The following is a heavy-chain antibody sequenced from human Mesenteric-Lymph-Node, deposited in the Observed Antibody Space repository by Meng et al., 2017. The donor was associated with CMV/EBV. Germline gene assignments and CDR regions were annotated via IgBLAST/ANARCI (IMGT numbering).Heavy chain of an antibody. D-gene: IGHD6-13*01. V-gene: IGHV2-5*02. Sequence: QITLKESGPTLVKPTQTLTPTCTFSGFSLSTSGVGVGWIRQPPGKALEWLALIYWDDDKRYSPSLKSRLTITKDTSKNQVVLTMTNMDPVDTATYYCAHSSGIAAAGPFYLDYWGQGTLVTVSS. CDR1: GFSLSTSGVG. J-gene: IGHJ4*02. CDR3: AHSSGIAAAGPFYLDY. CDR2: IYWDDDK.